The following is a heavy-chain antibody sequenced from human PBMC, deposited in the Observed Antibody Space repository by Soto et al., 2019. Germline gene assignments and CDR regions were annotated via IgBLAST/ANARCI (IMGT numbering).Heavy chain of an antibody. CDR3: AEAGSGIYSAEFFQQ. V-gene: IGHV3-23*01. Sequence: GGSLRLSCAASGFTFSSYAMSWVRQAPGKGLEWVSAISGSGGSTYYADSVKGRFTISRDNSKNTLYLQMNSLRAEDTAVYYCAEAGSGIYSAEFFQQWGQGTLVTVSS. CDR1: GFTFSSYA. CDR2: ISGSGGST. J-gene: IGHJ1*01. D-gene: IGHD1-26*01.